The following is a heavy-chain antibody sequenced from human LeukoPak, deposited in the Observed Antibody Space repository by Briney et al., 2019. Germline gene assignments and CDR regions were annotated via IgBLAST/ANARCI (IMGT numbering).Heavy chain of an antibody. Sequence: SETLSLTCTVSGGSISSSSYYWGWIRQPPGKGLEWIGSIYYSGSTYYNPSLKSRVTISVDTSKNQFSLQLSSVTAADTAVYYCARGIAARPNYFDYWGQGTLVTVSS. CDR2: IYYSGST. J-gene: IGHJ4*02. D-gene: IGHD6-6*01. CDR1: GGSISSSSYY. V-gene: IGHV4-39*01. CDR3: ARGIAARPNYFDY.